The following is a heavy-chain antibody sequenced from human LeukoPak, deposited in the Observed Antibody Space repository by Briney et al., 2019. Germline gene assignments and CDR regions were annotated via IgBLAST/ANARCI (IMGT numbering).Heavy chain of an antibody. V-gene: IGHV4-59*12. Sequence: SETLSLTCTVSGGSISSYYWSWIRQPPGKGLEWIGYVYYSGSTNYNPSLKSRATISVDTSENQFSLKLSSVTAADTAVYYCARDRRASTYYYGSGSYYQGAWFDPWGQGTLVTVSS. CDR3: ARDRRASTYYYGSGSYYQGAWFDP. CDR2: VYYSGST. D-gene: IGHD3-10*01. J-gene: IGHJ5*02. CDR1: GGSISSYY.